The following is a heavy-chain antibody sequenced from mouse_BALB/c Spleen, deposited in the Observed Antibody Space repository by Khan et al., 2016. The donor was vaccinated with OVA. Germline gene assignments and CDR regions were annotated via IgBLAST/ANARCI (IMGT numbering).Heavy chain of an antibody. V-gene: IGHV14-3*02. J-gene: IGHJ4*01. D-gene: IGHD2-3*01. CDR2: IDPENGNT. CDR3: ALRGDIYDTYYGYAMDY. CDR1: GFNIKDTY. Sequence: EVQLQESGAELVKPGASVKLSCTASGFNIKDTYMHWVKQRPEQGLEWIGRIDPENGNTQYDPKFQGKATITADTSSNTAYLQLSSLTSEDTAVYYCALRGDIYDTYYGYAMDYWGQGTSVTVSS.